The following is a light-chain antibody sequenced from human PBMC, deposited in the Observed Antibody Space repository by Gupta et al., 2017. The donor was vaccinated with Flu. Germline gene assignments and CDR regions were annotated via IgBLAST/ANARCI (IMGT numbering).Light chain of an antibody. V-gene: IGKV3-15*01. CDR3: QQYNNWPPYT. J-gene: IGKJ2*01. Sequence: ATLSGSPGGRATLSCRASQSVRRNLAWYQQKPGQAPRLLIYGASTRAAGIPARFSGSGSGTEFTLTISSLQSQDFAVYYCQQYNNWPPYTFGQGTKMEI. CDR1: QSVRRN. CDR2: GAS.